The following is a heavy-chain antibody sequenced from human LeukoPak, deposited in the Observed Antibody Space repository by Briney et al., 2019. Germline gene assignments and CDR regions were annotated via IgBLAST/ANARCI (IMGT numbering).Heavy chain of an antibody. D-gene: IGHD5-24*01. CDR1: GGSISSYY. CDR3: ASLGEMDRFDP. J-gene: IGHJ5*02. CDR2: IYYSGST. Sequence: KPSETLSLTCTVSGGSISSYYWSWIRQPPGRGLEWIGYIYYSGSTNYNPSLKSRVTISVDTSKNQFSLKLSSVTAADTAVYYCASLGEMDRFDPWGQGTLVTVSS. V-gene: IGHV4-59*01.